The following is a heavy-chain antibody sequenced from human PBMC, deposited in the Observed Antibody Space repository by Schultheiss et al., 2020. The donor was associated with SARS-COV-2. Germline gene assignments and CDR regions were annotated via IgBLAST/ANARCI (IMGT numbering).Heavy chain of an antibody. J-gene: IGHJ4*02. D-gene: IGHD2-21*01. V-gene: IGHV3-33*06. CDR2: IWYDGSNK. CDR1: GFTFSSYG. CDR3: AKRSGDSDASDY. Sequence: GGSLRLSCAASGFTFSSYGMHWVRQAPGKGLEWVAIIWYDGSNKYYADSVKGRFTISRDNSKNTLYLQMNSLRAEDTAVYYCAKRSGDSDASDYWGQGALVTVSS.